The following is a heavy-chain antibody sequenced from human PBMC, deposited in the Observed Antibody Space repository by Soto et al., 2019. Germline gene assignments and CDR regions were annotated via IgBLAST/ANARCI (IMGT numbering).Heavy chain of an antibody. J-gene: IGHJ4*02. CDR2: IIPIFGTA. CDR1: GGTFSSYA. CDR3: ARSAVAGYFDY. V-gene: IGHV1-69*13. Sequence: GASVKVSCKASGGTFSSYAISWVRQAPGQGLEWMGGIIPIFGTANYAQKFQGRVTITADESTSTAYMELNSLRSEDTAVYYCARSAVAGYFDYWGQGTLVTVSS. D-gene: IGHD6-19*01.